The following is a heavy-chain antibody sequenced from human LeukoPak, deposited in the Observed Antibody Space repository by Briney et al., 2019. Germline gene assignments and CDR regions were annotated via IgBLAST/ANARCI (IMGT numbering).Heavy chain of an antibody. V-gene: IGHV4-59*01. CDR1: GDPISSYY. D-gene: IGHD3-3*01. CDR2: ISYSGSA. Sequence: SETLSLTCTVSGDPISSYYWSWIRQPPGKGLGWIGYISYSGSANYSPSLKSRVTISVDTSKNQFSLKLTSVTAADTAVYYCARKEWVPYYFDYWGQGTLVTVSS. J-gene: IGHJ4*02. CDR3: ARKEWVPYYFDY.